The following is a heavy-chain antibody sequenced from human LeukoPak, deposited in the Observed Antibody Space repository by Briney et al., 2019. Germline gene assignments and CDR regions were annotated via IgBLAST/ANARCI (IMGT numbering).Heavy chain of an antibody. D-gene: IGHD3-16*01. CDR1: GGSISNSAFF. J-gene: IGHJ4*02. Sequence: SSETLSLTCTVSGGSISNSAFFWGWIRQPPGKGLEWIGNIYYSETTYYNPSLKSRVAISVDTSKNQFSLKLSSVTAADTAVYYCARDLGGVIVYWGQGTLVTVSS. V-gene: IGHV4-39*07. CDR3: ARDLGGVIVY. CDR2: IYYSETT.